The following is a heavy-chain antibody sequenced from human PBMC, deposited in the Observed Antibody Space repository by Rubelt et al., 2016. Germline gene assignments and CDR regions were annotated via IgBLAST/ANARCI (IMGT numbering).Heavy chain of an antibody. CDR3: ARVQTKVWFGEFD. Sequence: EVQLVESGGGLVQPGGSLRLSCAASGFTFSSYEMNWIRQAPGKGLEWVSYISSRGSTIYYADSVKGRFTISRDNAKNSLYLQTNSLRAEDTGVYYCARVQTKVWFGEFDWGQGTLVTVSS. CDR1: GFTFSSYE. V-gene: IGHV3-48*03. CDR2: ISSRGSTI. J-gene: IGHJ4*02. D-gene: IGHD3-10*01.